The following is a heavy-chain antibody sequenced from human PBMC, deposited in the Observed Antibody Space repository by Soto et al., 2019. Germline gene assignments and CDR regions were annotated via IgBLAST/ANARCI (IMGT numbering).Heavy chain of an antibody. Sequence: EVQLVESGGGLVQPGGSLRLSCAASGFTFSSYWMHWVRQAPGKGLVWVSRIDSDGSSTKYADSVKGRFTISRDNAKNTLYWQMNSLGPEDTAIYYCARKWAGGTNAFDSWGQGTLVTVSS. CDR1: GFTFSSYW. J-gene: IGHJ4*02. D-gene: IGHD1-7*01. CDR2: IDSDGSST. CDR3: ARKWAGGTNAFDS. V-gene: IGHV3-74*01.